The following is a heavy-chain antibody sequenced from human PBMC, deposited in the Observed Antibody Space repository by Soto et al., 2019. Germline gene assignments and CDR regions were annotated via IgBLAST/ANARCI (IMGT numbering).Heavy chain of an antibody. CDR1: GGSINSYY. J-gene: IGHJ5*01. D-gene: IGHD6-19*01. V-gene: IGHV4-59*01. Sequence: PSETLSLTCTVSGGSINSYYWSWTRQPPGKGLEWIGYIYYTGSTNYNPSLKSRVTISVDTSKNQFSLKLSSVTAADTAVYYCAGVSDLIAVAGNWFDSWGQGTLVTVSS. CDR2: IYYTGST. CDR3: AGVSDLIAVAGNWFDS.